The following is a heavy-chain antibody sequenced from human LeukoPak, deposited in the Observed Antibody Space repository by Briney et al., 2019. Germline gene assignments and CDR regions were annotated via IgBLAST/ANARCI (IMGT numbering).Heavy chain of an antibody. V-gene: IGHV4-59*01. D-gene: IGHD3-10*02. Sequence: PSETLSLTCTVSGGSISSYYWSWIRQPPGKGLEWIGYIYYSGSTNYNPSLKSRVTISVDTSKNQFSLKLSSVTAADTAVYYCASLSCVGQLCSVVVWGQGTLVTVSS. CDR3: ASLSCVGQLCSVVV. CDR2: IYYSGST. CDR1: GGSISSYY. J-gene: IGHJ4*02.